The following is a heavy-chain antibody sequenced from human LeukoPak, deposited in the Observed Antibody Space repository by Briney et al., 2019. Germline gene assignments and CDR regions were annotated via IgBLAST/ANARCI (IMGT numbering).Heavy chain of an antibody. Sequence: SETLSLTCTDSGGSISSYYWSWIRQPAGKGLEWIGRICTSGSTNYNPSLKSRVTISVDKSKNQFSLKLSSVTAADTAVYYCAREGNDCWSGYDGYMDVWGKGSTITVSS. CDR1: GGSISSYY. CDR2: ICTSGST. D-gene: IGHD3-3*01. V-gene: IGHV4-4*07. J-gene: IGHJ6*03. CDR3: AREGNDCWSGYDGYMDV.